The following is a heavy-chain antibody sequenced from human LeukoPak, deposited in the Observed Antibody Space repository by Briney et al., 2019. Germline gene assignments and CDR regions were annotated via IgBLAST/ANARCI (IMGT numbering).Heavy chain of an antibody. D-gene: IGHD3/OR15-3a*01. CDR2: INYLGSTR. Sequence: GSLGLTCAASGFTFTNFGMHWVRQAPGKGLEWVAFINYLGSTRFYADSVKGRFTVSRDDSMSTLYLQMNSLRPEDMAVYYCAKDRDWAFDYWGQGTLVTVSS. V-gene: IGHV3-30*02. CDR3: AKDRDWAFDY. CDR1: GFTFTNFG. J-gene: IGHJ4*02.